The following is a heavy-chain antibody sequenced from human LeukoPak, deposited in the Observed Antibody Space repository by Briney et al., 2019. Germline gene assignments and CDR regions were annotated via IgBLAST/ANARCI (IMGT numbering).Heavy chain of an antibody. CDR1: GYSLSSAYY. CDR2: IYSSGSI. J-gene: IGHJ5*02. V-gene: IGHV4-4*07. D-gene: IGHD2-21*01. CDR3: ARSALVAHWFDP. Sequence: PSETLSLTCTVSGYSLSSAYYWAWIRQPAGKGLEWIGRIYSSGSINYNPSLKSRVTMSVDTSKNQFSLNLRFMTAADTAVYYCARSALVAHWFDPWGQGTLVTVSS.